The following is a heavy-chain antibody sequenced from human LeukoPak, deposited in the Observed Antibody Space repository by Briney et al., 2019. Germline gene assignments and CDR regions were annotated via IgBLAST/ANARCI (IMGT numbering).Heavy chain of an antibody. V-gene: IGHV1-69*13. CDR3: AREYRYCIGDSCYPNAFDV. Sequence: GASVKVSCKASGGTFSSYAISWVRQAPGQGLEWMGGIIPIFGTANYAQKFQGRVTITADESTSTAYMELSSLRSEDTAVYYCAREYRYCIGDSCYPNAFDVWGQGTMVTISS. CDR2: IIPIFGTA. J-gene: IGHJ3*01. D-gene: IGHD2-15*01. CDR1: GGTFSSYA.